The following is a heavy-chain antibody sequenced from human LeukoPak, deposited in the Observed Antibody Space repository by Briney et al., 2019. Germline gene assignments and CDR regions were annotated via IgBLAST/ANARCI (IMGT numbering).Heavy chain of an antibody. CDR2: IIPIFGTA. D-gene: IGHD3-3*01. CDR1: GGTFSSYA. Sequence: GSSVKVSCKASGGTFSSYAISCVRQAPGQGLEWMGGIIPIFGTANYAQKFQGRVTITAYESTSTAYMELRSLRSEDTAVYCCARGFVEWLLYRNWFDPWGQGTLVTVSS. V-gene: IGHV1-69*01. J-gene: IGHJ5*02. CDR3: ARGFVEWLLYRNWFDP.